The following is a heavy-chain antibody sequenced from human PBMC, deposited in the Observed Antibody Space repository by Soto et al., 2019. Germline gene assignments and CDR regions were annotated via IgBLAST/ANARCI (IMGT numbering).Heavy chain of an antibody. D-gene: IGHD3-16*01. CDR2: IDPSDSYT. CDR3: ARGRGYYLDAFDI. V-gene: IGHV5-10-1*01. Sequence: GESLKISCKGSGYSFTSYWISWVRQMPGKGLGWMGRIDPSDSYTNYSPSFQGHVTISADKSISTAYLQWTSLKASDTAMYYCARGRGYYLDAFDIWGQGTMVTVSS. J-gene: IGHJ3*02. CDR1: GYSFTSYW.